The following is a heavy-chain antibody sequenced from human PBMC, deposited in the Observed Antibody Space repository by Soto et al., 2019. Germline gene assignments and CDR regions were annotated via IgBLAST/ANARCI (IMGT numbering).Heavy chain of an antibody. J-gene: IGHJ1*01. CDR2: ISWNSGSI. V-gene: IGHV3-9*01. D-gene: IGHD2-2*01. CDR3: AKGLGYCSSTRCFQYFQH. CDR1: GFTFDDYA. Sequence: EVQLVESGGGLVQPGRSLRLSCAASGFTFDDYAMHWVRQAPGKGLEWVSGISWNSGSIGYADSVKGRFTISRDNAKNSLYLQMNSLRAEDTALYYCAKGLGYCSSTRCFQYFQHWGQGTLVTVSS.